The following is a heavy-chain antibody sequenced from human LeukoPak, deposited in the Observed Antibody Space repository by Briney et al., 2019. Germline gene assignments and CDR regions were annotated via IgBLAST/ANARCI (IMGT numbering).Heavy chain of an antibody. V-gene: IGHV4-59*01. D-gene: IGHD3-22*01. Sequence: PSETLSLTCTVPGGSISSYYWSWIRKPPGKGLEWIGYIYYSGSTHYNPSLKSRVTISVDTSKNQFSLKLSSATAADTAVYYCARTLSPYDSSGYYLYWGQGTLVTVSS. J-gene: IGHJ4*02. CDR1: GGSISSYY. CDR3: ARTLSPYDSSGYYLY. CDR2: IYYSGST.